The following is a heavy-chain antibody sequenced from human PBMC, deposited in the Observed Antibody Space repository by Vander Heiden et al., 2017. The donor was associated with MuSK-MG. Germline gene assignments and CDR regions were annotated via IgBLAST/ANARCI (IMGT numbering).Heavy chain of an antibody. CDR2: ISWNSGSI. D-gene: IGHD6-13*01. V-gene: IGHV3-9*01. CDR1: GFPFYDYA. Sequence: EVQLVESGGGLVQPGRSLELSCAASGFPFYDYAMHWGRQAPGKGLEWVSGISWNSGSIGYADSVKGRFTISRDNAKNSLYLQMNSLRAEDTALYYCAKDIAFSSSSAAFDIWGQGTMVTVSS. CDR3: AKDIAFSSSSAAFDI. J-gene: IGHJ3*02.